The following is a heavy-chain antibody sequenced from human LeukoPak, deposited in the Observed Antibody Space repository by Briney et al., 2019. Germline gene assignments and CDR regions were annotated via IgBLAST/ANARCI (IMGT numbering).Heavy chain of an antibody. CDR2: INTNTGNP. D-gene: IGHD2-2*01. Sequence: ASVKVSCKASGYTFTSYAMNWVRQAPGQGLEWMGWINTNTGNPKYAQGFTGRFVFSLDTSVSTAYLQISSLKAEDTAVYYCARDLALGVVPELNYYYYYMDVWGKGTTVTVSS. V-gene: IGHV7-4-1*02. J-gene: IGHJ6*03. CDR3: ARDLALGVVPELNYYYYYMDV. CDR1: GYTFTSYA.